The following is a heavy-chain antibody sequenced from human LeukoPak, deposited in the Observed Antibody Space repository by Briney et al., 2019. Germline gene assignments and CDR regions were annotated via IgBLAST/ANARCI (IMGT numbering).Heavy chain of an antibody. Sequence: GGSLRPACAASGFTFSSHDLHWVRQAPGRGLEWVAIISYDGGKKDYADSVKGRFTISRDNSKNTLYLQMNSLRPEDTAVYYCAKDRSKGSYGDDFDFWGQGTLVTVSS. CDR3: AKDRSKGSYGDDFDF. J-gene: IGHJ4*02. CDR1: GFTFSSHD. D-gene: IGHD1-26*01. CDR2: ISYDGGKK. V-gene: IGHV3-30*18.